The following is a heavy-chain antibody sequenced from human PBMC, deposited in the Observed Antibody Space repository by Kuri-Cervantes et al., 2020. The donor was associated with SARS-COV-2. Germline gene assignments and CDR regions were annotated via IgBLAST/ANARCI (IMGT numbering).Heavy chain of an antibody. Sequence: GSLRLSCSVSGGSINSDYWGWIRQPPGKGLEWIGSIYYSGSTYYNPSLKSRVTISVDTSKNQFSLKLTSVTAADTAVYYCARHQRLGSAIDYWGQGTLVTVSS. V-gene: IGHV4-39*01. CDR2: IYYSGST. CDR1: GGSINSDY. J-gene: IGHJ4*02. CDR3: ARHQRLGSAIDY. D-gene: IGHD3-9*01.